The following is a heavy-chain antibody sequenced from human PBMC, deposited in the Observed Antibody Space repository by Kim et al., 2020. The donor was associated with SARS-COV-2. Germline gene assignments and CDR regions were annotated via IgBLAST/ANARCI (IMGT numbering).Heavy chain of an antibody. Sequence: GGSLRLSCAASGFTFSSYGMHWVRQAPGKGLEWVAVIWYDGSNKYYADSVKGRFTISRDNSKNTLYLQMNSLRAEDTAVYYCARDTPIAVAGTNYGMDVCGPGAPGSVS. CDR1: GFTFSSYG. D-gene: IGHD6-19*01. J-gene: IGHJ6*02. CDR2: IWYDGSNK. CDR3: ARDTPIAVAGTNYGMDV. V-gene: IGHV3-33*01.